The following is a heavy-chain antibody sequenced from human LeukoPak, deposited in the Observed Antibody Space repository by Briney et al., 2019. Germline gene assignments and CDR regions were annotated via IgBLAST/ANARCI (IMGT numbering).Heavy chain of an antibody. J-gene: IGHJ4*02. CDR1: GFTFSDSY. D-gene: IGHD2-15*01. Sequence: GGSLRLSCAASGFTFSDSYMTWVRQAPGKGLEWVSYISSSGSTIYYADSVKGRFTISRDNAKNSLYLQMNSLRAEDTAVYYCARGAEYCSGGSCYSYDYWGQGTLVTVSS. V-gene: IGHV3-11*04. CDR2: ISSSGSTI. CDR3: ARGAEYCSGGSCYSYDY.